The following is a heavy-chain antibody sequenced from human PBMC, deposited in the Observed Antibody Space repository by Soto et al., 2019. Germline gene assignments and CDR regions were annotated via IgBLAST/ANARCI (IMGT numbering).Heavy chain of an antibody. CDR3: AADHERRTGPGTDY. J-gene: IGHJ4*02. CDR1: GFTFTSSA. D-gene: IGHD6-13*01. Sequence: QMQLVQSGPEVKKPGTSVKVSCKASGFTFTSSAVQWVRQARGQRLEWIGWIVVGSGNTNYAQKFQERVTITRDMSTSTAYMELSSLRSEDTAVYYCAADHERRTGPGTDYWGQGTLVTVSS. V-gene: IGHV1-58*01. CDR2: IVVGSGNT.